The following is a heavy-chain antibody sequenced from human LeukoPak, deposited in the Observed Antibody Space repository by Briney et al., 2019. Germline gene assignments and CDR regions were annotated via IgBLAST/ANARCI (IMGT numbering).Heavy chain of an antibody. CDR1: GFTFSSYE. V-gene: IGHV3-48*03. J-gene: IGHJ4*02. D-gene: IGHD5-18*01. CDR2: ISSSASII. CDR3: ASQPRRYSSPVWFDY. Sequence: PGGSLRLSCVASGFTFSSYEMNWVRQAPGKGLEWISYISSSASIICYADSVKGRFTISRDNAKNSLYLQMNSLRAEDTAVYYCASQPRRYSSPVWFDYWGQGTLVTVSS.